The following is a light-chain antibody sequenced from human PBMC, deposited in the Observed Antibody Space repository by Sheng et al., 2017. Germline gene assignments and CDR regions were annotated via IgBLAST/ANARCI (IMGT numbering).Light chain of an antibody. J-gene: IGKJ1*01. CDR2: GAS. V-gene: IGKV3-20*01. CDR1: QSVSSTY. CDR3: QQYGSSSWT. Sequence: DIVLTQSPGTLSLSPGERATLSCRASQSVSSTYLAWYQQKPGQAPRLLIYGASSRATGIPDRFSGSGSGADFTLTISRLEPEDFAVYYCQQYGSSSWTFGQGTKVET.